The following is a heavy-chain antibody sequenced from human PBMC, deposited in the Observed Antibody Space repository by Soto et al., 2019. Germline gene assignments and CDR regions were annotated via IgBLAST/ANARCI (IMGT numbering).Heavy chain of an antibody. CDR3: ARTDCSSSTCPSDLVGATTIDY. CDR1: GCSRSTYG. J-gene: IGHJ4*01. D-gene: IGHD2-2*01. V-gene: IGHV3-33*01. Sequence: EGALRRSCAAPGCSRSTYGMHLVRQAQSKGLEWVAVMWYDGTNERYAASVKGRFTISRDNSKSALYLQMNSLRAEDTGVYYCARTDCSSSTCPSDLVGATTIDYWRHGTPVIVSS. CDR2: MWYDGTNE.